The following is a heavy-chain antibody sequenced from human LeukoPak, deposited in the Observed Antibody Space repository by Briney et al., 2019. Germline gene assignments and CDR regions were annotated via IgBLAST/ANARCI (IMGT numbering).Heavy chain of an antibody. CDR1: GGSFSGYY. CDR3: ARVHYDFWSGYYDTLDY. CDR2: INHSGST. J-gene: IGHJ4*02. Sequence: PSETLSLTCAVYGGSFSGYYWSWIRQPPGKGLEWIGEINHSGSTNYNPSLKSRVTISVDTSKNQFSLKLSSVTAADTAVYYCARVHYDFWSGYYDTLDYWGQGTLVTVSS. V-gene: IGHV4-34*01. D-gene: IGHD3-3*01.